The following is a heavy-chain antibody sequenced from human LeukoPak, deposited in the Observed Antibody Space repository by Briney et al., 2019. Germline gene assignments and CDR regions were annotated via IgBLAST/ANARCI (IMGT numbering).Heavy chain of an antibody. CDR1: GYTFTSYG. Sequence: ASVKVSCKASGYTFTSYGISWVRQAPGQGLEWMGWISAYNGNTNYAQNFQGRVTMTRDTAPTTVYMELSSLRSEDTAVYYCARDGQPGAHYGLKSHGFDFWGQGTLVTVSS. CDR3: ARDGQPGAHYGLKSHGFDF. J-gene: IGHJ4*02. CDR2: ISAYNGNT. D-gene: IGHD3-10*01. V-gene: IGHV1-18*01.